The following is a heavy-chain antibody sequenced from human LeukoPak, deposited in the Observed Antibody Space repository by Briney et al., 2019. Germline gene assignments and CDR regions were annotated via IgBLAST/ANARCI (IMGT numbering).Heavy chain of an antibody. CDR1: GFTFSSYA. CDR2: ISGSGGST. J-gene: IGHJ4*02. Sequence: GGSLRLSCAASGFTFSSYAMSWVRQAPGKGLEWVSAISGSGGSTYYADSVKGRFTISRDNSKNTLYLQMNSLRAGDTAVYYCAKEHFRGVTIGGFDYWGQGTLVTVSS. D-gene: IGHD3-10*01. CDR3: AKEHFRGVTIGGFDY. V-gene: IGHV3-23*01.